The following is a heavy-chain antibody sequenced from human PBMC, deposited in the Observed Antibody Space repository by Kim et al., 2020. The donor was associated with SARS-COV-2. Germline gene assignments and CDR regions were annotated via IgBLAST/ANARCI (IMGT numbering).Heavy chain of an antibody. CDR2: IRSKVYSYAT. Sequence: GGSLRLSCVASGFTFSDSPIHWVRQASGKGLEWVGRIRSKVYSYATSYAASVKGRFTISSDDSESTAYLQMNSLKNEDTAVYYCTRITGTTLAFWDAFDV. CDR1: GFTFSDSP. D-gene: IGHD1-1*01. V-gene: IGHV3-73*01. CDR3: TRITGTTLAFWDAFDV. J-gene: IGHJ3*01.